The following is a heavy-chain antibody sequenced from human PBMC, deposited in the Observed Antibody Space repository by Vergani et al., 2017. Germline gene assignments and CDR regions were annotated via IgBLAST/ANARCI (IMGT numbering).Heavy chain of an antibody. V-gene: IGHV1-46*01. D-gene: IGHD4-11*01. CDR2: INPSGGST. J-gene: IGHJ4*02. CDR1: GYTFTRYS. CDR3: ARATVTTSTNDY. Sequence: QVQLVQSGAEVKKPGASVKVSCKASGYTFTRYSMHWVRQAPGQGREWMGIINPSGGSTSYAQKFQGRVTMTRDTPTSKVYMELSSLRTDDTAVYYCARATVTTSTNDYWGQGTLVTVSS.